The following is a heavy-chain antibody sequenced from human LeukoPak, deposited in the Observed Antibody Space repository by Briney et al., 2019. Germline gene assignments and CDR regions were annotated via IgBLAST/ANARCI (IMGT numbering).Heavy chain of an antibody. CDR3: AREILAPGKTHDY. CDR2: INDDGSAT. J-gene: IGHJ4*02. CDR1: GFTFSNYW. Sequence: GGSLRPSCAASGFTFSNYWMHWVRQVPGKGLVWVSRINDDGSATFYADSAKGRFTISRDNAKNTLFLQINSLRAEDTAVYYCAREILAPGKTHDYWGQGTLVTVSS. V-gene: IGHV3-74*01.